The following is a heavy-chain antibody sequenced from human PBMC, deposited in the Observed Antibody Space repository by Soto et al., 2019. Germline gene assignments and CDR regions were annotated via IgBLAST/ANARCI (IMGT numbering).Heavy chain of an antibody. V-gene: IGHV4-59*01. D-gene: IGHD2-21*01. CDR2: IFYTGST. CDR3: AHFSDLEWFDP. Sequence: SETLSLTCTVSGGSISRYFWSWIRQSPGKVLEWIGYIFYTGSTTYNPSLKSRVTISIDTSKNQFSLKLSSLTAADTAVYYCAHFSDLEWFDPWGQGTLVTVSS. CDR1: GGSISRYF. J-gene: IGHJ5*02.